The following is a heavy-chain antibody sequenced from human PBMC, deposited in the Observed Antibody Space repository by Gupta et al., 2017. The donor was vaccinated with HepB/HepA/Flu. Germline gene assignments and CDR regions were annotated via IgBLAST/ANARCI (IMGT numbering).Heavy chain of an antibody. Sequence: QVHLVESGGGVVQPGRSLRLSCAASGFTFSNYGMHWVRQAPGKGLEWVAVMVYDGINKYYADSVKGRFTISRDNSKNTLYLQMNSLRAEDTAVYYCAKEGRNYYYYMDVWGKGTTVTVSS. CDR2: MVYDGINK. V-gene: IGHV3-30*18. CDR1: GFTFSNYG. J-gene: IGHJ6*03. CDR3: AKEGRNYYYYMDV.